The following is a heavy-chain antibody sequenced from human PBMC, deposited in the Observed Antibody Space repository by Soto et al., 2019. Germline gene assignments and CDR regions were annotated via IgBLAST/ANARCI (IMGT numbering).Heavy chain of an antibody. CDR1: GGSFSGYY. V-gene: IGHV4-34*01. CDR3: ARGRGGYCSGGSCSSNYYGMDV. CDR2: INHSGST. J-gene: IGHJ6*02. Sequence: PSETLSLTCAVYGGSFSGYYWSWIRQPPGKGLEWIGEINHSGSTNYNPSLKSRVTISVDTSKNQFSLKLSSVTAADTAVYYCARGRGGYCSGGSCSSNYYGMDVWGQGTTVTVSS. D-gene: IGHD2-15*01.